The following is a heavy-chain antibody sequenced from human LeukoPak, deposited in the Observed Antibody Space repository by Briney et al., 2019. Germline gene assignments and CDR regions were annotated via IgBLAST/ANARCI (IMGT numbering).Heavy chain of an antibody. J-gene: IGHJ4*02. D-gene: IGHD3-10*01. V-gene: IGHV4-39*01. CDR2: IYYSGST. Sequence: SETLSLTCTVSGGPIRGSSSYWGWIRQPPGKGLQWIGSIYYSGSTYYNPSLKSRVTISADMSINQFSLKLNSVTAADTAMYHCARGTFGEFVDYWGQGILVTVSS. CDR1: GGPIRGSSSY. CDR3: ARGTFGEFVDY.